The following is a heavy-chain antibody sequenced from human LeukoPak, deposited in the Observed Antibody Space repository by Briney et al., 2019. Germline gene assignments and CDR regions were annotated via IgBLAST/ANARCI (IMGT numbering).Heavy chain of an antibody. V-gene: IGHV4-30-2*01. CDR2: IYHSGST. D-gene: IGHD3-3*01. CDR3: ARGYYDFWSGYPSYYFDY. Sequence: SQTLSLTCTVSGGSISSGGYYWSWIRQPPGKGLEWFGYIYHSGSTYYNPSLKSRFTISVDTSKNQFSLKLSSVTAADTAVYYCARGYYDFWSGYPSYYFDYWGQGTLVTVSS. J-gene: IGHJ4*02. CDR1: GGSISSGGYY.